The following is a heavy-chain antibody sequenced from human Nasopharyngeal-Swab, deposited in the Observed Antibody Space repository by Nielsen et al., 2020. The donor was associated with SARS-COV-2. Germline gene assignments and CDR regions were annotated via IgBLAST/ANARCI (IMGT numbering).Heavy chain of an antibody. CDR2: TNAGNGNT. Sequence: ASVKVSCKASGYTFTSYAMHWVRQAPGQRLEWMGWTNAGNGNTKYSQKFQGRVTITRDTSASTAYMELSSLRSEDTAVYYCARSSSPAAFDIWGQGTMVTVSS. CDR1: GYTFTSYA. CDR3: ARSSSPAAFDI. J-gene: IGHJ3*02. V-gene: IGHV1-3*01.